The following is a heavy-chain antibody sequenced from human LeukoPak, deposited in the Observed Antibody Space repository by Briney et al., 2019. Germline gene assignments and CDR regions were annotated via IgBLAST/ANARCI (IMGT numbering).Heavy chain of an antibody. Sequence: SETLSLTCAVYGGSFSGYYWSWIRQPPGKGLEWIGEINHSGSTNYNPSLKSRATISVDTSKNQFSLKLSSVTAADTAVYYCAGGYYDSSGYYYYYMDVWGKGTTVTVSS. D-gene: IGHD3-22*01. V-gene: IGHV4-34*01. CDR1: GGSFSGYY. CDR2: INHSGST. J-gene: IGHJ6*03. CDR3: AGGYYDSSGYYYYYMDV.